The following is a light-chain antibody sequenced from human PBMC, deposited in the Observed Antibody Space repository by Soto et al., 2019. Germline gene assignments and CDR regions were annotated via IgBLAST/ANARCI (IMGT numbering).Light chain of an antibody. CDR1: QTGDRQY. Sequence: EMILTQSPGTLSLSPGETATLSCRASQTGDRQYLAWYQQRPGQAPRLLIHGVFIRATGIPDRFSGSGYGTDFTLTISRLEPEDSAVYFCQHFGFPQWTFGQGTKVDIK. CDR2: GVF. J-gene: IGKJ1*01. V-gene: IGKV3-20*01. CDR3: QHFGFPQWT.